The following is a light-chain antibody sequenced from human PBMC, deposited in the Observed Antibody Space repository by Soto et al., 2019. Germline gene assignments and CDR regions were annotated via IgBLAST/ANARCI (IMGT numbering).Light chain of an antibody. CDR2: DAS. Sequence: IVLTQSPSTLSLSPGERATISCRASQSVGTSLAWYQQKPGQAPSLLIYDASNRSTGIPARFSGSGSRTDVTLIISSRAHEDFAVYYYRQHLNVTLTFGGGTKVEIK. CDR3: RQHLNVTLT. CDR1: QSVGTS. V-gene: IGKV3-11*01. J-gene: IGKJ4*01.